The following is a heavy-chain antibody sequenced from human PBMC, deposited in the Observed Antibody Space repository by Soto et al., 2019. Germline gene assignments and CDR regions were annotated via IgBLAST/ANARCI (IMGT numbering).Heavy chain of an antibody. Sequence: EVQLVESGGGLVQPGGSLRLSCAASGFTFTDYSMNWVRQAPGKGLEWISLFSPSSGGVYYADSVKGRFTVSRDNAKNSLYLQMNSLRGEDTAVYYCARDKDFDVDYWAQGTLVTVSS. CDR3: ARDKDFDVDY. D-gene: IGHD3-9*01. CDR2: FSPSSGGV. V-gene: IGHV3-48*01. J-gene: IGHJ4*02. CDR1: GFTFTDYS.